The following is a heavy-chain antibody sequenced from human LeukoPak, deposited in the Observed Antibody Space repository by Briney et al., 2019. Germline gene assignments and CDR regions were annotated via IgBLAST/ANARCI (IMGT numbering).Heavy chain of an antibody. CDR3: ARAPSSGWPADAFEI. CDR2: IYPGDSDT. Sequence: PGESLKISCKGSEYTFTNYWIAWVRQMPGKGLEWMGTIYPGDSDTRYSPSFQGQVTISVDKSISTAYLQWSSLKASDTAMYYCARAPSSGWPADAFEIWGQGTMVTVSS. D-gene: IGHD6-19*01. V-gene: IGHV5-51*01. J-gene: IGHJ3*02. CDR1: EYTFTNYW.